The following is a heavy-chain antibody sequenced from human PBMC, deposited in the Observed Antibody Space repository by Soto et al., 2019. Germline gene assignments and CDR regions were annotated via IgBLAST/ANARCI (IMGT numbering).Heavy chain of an antibody. CDR3: ASSRRDGYNSGWYFDL. CDR2: IYYSGST. Sequence: XTLSLPCTVSGGSLSSGSYDWSWIRQPPGKGLEWIGYIYYSGSTNYNPSLKSRVNIPVETSKNNFSLKLSSVTAADPAVYYCASSRRDGYNSGWYFDLWGRGTLGTVSS. D-gene: IGHD5-12*01. CDR1: GGSLSSGSYD. V-gene: IGHV4-61*03. J-gene: IGHJ2*01.